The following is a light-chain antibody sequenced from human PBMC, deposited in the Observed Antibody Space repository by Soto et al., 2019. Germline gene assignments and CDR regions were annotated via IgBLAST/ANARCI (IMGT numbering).Light chain of an antibody. Sequence: QSVLTQPPSASGTPGQRVTISCSGTTSNIGSNTVSWHQHLPGTAPKLLIYSNNQRPSGVHDRFSGSKSGTSASLAISGLLSEDEADYYCGAWDSSLHAGVFGGGTKLTVL. CDR3: GAWDSSLHAGV. J-gene: IGLJ2*01. V-gene: IGLV1-44*01. CDR1: TSNIGSNT. CDR2: SNN.